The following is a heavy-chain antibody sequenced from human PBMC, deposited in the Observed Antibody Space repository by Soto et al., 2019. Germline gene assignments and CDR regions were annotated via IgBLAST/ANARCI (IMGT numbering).Heavy chain of an antibody. CDR1: GDSVSSNSAA. CDR3: ARGLSYYYGSGSQPNWFDP. J-gene: IGHJ5*02. D-gene: IGHD3-10*01. V-gene: IGHV6-1*01. CDR2: TYYRSKWYN. Sequence: PSQTLSLTCAISGDSVSSNSAAWNWIRQSPSRGLEWLGRTYYRSKWYNDYAVSVKSRITINPDTSKNQFSLQLNSVTPEDTAVYYCARGLSYYYGSGSQPNWFDPWGQGTLVTVSS.